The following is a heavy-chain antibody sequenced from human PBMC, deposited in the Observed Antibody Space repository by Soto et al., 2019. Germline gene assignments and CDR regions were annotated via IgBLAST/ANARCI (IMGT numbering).Heavy chain of an antibody. CDR2: ISYDGSNK. Sequence: PGGSLRLSCAASGFTFSSYAMHWVRQAPGKGLEWVAVISYDGSNKYYADSVKGRFTISRDNSKNTLYLQMNSLRAEDTAVYYCARDSRSTVTTDYDYWGQGTLVTVSS. CDR1: GFTFSSYA. CDR3: ARDSRSTVTTDYDY. J-gene: IGHJ4*02. D-gene: IGHD4-17*01. V-gene: IGHV3-30-3*01.